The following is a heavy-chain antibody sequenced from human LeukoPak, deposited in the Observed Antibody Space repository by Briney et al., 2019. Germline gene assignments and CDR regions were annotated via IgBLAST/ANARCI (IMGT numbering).Heavy chain of an antibody. D-gene: IGHD3-16*02. CDR2: IYYSGST. V-gene: IGHV4-59*08. J-gene: IGHJ4*02. CDR3: ARGTGDYVWGSYRVSPYYFDY. Sequence: SETLSLTCTVSGGSISNYYWSWIRQPPGRGLEWIGYIYYSGSTNYNPSLKSRVTISVDTSKNQFSLKLSSVTAADTAVYYCARGTGDYVWGSYRVSPYYFDYRGQGTLVTVSS. CDR1: GGSISNYY.